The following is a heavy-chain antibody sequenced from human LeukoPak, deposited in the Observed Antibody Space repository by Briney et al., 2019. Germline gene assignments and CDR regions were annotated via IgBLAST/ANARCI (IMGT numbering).Heavy chain of an antibody. CDR1: GFTFSSYS. J-gene: IGHJ4*02. Sequence: GGSLRLSCAASGFTFSSYSMNWVRQAPGKGLEWVSSISSSSSSYIYYADSVKGRFTISRDNAKNSLYLQMNSLRAEDTAVYYCARVGYYDSSGYDYWGQGTLVIVSS. CDR3: ARVGYYDSSGYDY. D-gene: IGHD3-22*01. CDR2: ISSSSSSYI. V-gene: IGHV3-21*01.